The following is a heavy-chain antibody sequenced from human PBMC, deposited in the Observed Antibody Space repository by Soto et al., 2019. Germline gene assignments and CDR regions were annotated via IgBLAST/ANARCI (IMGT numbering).Heavy chain of an antibody. D-gene: IGHD6-13*01. V-gene: IGHV1-18*04. CDR3: ARDVGFAAAGSWFDP. J-gene: IGHJ5*02. CDR1: GYTFTSYG. CDR2: ISAYNGNT. Sequence: GASVKVSCKASGYTFTSYGISWVRQAPGQGLEWMGWISAYNGNTNYAQKLQGRVTMTTDTSTSTAYMELRSLRSDDTAVYYCARDVGFAAAGSWFDPWGQGTLVTVSS.